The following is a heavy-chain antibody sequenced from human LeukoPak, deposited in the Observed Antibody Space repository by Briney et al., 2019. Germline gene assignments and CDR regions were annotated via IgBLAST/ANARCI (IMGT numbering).Heavy chain of an antibody. V-gene: IGHV1-46*01. CDR2: INPSGGST. D-gene: IGHD2-15*01. J-gene: IGHJ6*04. CDR3: ARDLADIVVVVAAPYDYYGMDV. CDR1: GYTFTSYY. Sequence: ASVKVSCKASGYTFTSYYMHWVRQAPGQGLEWMGIINPSGGSTSYAQKFQGRVTMTRDTSTSTVYMELSSLRSEDTAVYYCARDLADIVVVVAAPYDYYGMDVWGKGTTVTVSS.